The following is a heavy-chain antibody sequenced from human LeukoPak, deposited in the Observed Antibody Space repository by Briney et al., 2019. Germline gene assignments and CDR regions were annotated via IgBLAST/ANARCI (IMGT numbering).Heavy chain of an antibody. CDR3: ATLITVVTPSSFDW. CDR1: GGSISSYY. V-gene: IGHV4-59*08. CDR2: IYYTGST. D-gene: IGHD4-23*01. Sequence: SETLSLTGRAPGGSISSYYIGGWFGQPPGKGLEGFGNIYYTGSTNHNPSLKSRVTMSVDTSKNQFSLKLGSVTAADTAMYYCATLITVVTPSSFDWWGQGTLVTVSS. J-gene: IGHJ4*02.